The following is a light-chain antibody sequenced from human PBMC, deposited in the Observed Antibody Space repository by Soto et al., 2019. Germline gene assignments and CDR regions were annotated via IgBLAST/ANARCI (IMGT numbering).Light chain of an antibody. CDR1: QTVSTH. CDR2: GAS. V-gene: IGKV3-20*01. J-gene: IGKJ2*01. Sequence: EIVLTQSPGTLSLSPGERATLSCRASQTVSTHLAWYQQKIGQAPRLLIYGASSRATGIPDRFTGSGSGTDFTLTISRLEPEDFAVYYCQQYGSTPSTFGQGTKLEIK. CDR3: QQYGSTPST.